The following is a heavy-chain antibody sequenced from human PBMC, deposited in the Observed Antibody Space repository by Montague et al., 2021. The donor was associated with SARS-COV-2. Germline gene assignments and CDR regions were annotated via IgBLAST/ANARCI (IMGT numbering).Heavy chain of an antibody. CDR3: ARARGSHYMFWFDS. CDR1: CSSFLTCY. J-gene: IGHJ5*01. Sequence: SETLSLTCTVTCSSFLTCYYSWIRQPPPAGLELIWKVNPNGSATYYSSLNSRVTITVSTSTSKFSLRLTSVTAADTAVYYCARARGSHYMFWFDSWGQGTLVIVSS. V-gene: IGHV4-4*09. CDR2: VNPNGSA. D-gene: IGHD3-10*01.